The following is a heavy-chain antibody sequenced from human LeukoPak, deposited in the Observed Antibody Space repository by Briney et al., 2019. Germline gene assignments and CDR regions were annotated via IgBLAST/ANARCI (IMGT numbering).Heavy chain of an antibody. CDR1: GGTFSSYA. J-gene: IGHJ5*02. Sequence: ASVKVSCKASGGTFSSYAISWVRQAPGQGLEWMGRIIPILGIANYAQKFQGRVTITADRSTSTAYMELSSLRSEDTAVYYCARVIVATITRVNWFDPWGQGTLVTVSS. V-gene: IGHV1-69*04. CDR3: ARVIVATITRVNWFDP. CDR2: IIPILGIA. D-gene: IGHD5-12*01.